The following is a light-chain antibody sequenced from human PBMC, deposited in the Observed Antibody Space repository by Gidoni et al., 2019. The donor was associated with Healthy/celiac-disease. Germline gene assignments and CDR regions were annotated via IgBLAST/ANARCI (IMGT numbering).Light chain of an antibody. CDR1: QDISNY. CDR2: DAS. CDR3: QQYDKLFT. J-gene: IGKJ3*01. Sequence: DIQMTQSPSSLSASVGDRVTIPCQASQDISNYLNWYQQKPGKAPKLLIYDASNLETGVPSRFSGSGAGTDFTFTISSLQPEDIATYYCQQYDKLFTFGPGTKVDIK. V-gene: IGKV1-33*01.